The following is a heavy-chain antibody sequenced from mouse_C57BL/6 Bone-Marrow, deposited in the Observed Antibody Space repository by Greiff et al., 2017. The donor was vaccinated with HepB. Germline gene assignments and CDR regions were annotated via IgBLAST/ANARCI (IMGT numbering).Heavy chain of an antibody. J-gene: IGHJ2*01. V-gene: IGHV14-4*01. CDR2: IDPENGDT. Sequence: EVQLQESGAELVRPGASVKLSCTASGFNIKDDYMHWVKQRPEQGLEWIGWIDPENGDTEYASKFQGKATITADTSSNTAYLQLSSLTSEDTAVYYCTTSPLVDYWGQGTTLTVSS. CDR1: GFNIKDDY. CDR3: TTSPLVDY.